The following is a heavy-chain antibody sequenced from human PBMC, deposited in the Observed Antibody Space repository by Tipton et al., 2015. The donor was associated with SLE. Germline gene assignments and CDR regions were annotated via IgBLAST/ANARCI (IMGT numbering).Heavy chain of an antibody. Sequence: LRLSCTVSVGSISSASYYWGWIRQPPGKGLEWIGYIYYSGSTYYNPSLKSRVTISIDTSENQFSLKLNSVTAADTAVYYCARRYCSGGSCYYSFGDWGQGTLVTVSS. CDR1: VGSISSASYY. D-gene: IGHD2-15*01. V-gene: IGHV4-39*07. J-gene: IGHJ4*02. CDR2: IYYSGST. CDR3: ARRYCSGGSCYYSFGD.